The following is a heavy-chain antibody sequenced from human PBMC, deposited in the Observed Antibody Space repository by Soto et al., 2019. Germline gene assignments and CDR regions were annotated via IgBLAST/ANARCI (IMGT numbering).Heavy chain of an antibody. CDR2: VSGSGGST. D-gene: IGHD3-3*01. CDR3: ANGGGRITIFGVVSIPL. J-gene: IGHJ2*01. CDR1: GFTFSSYA. V-gene: IGHV3-23*01. Sequence: EVQLLESGGGLVQPGGSLRLSCAASGFTFSSYAMSWVRQAPGKGLEWVSAVSGSGGSTYYADSVKGRFTISRDNSKNTLYLQKNSLRAEDTAVYYLANGGGRITIFGVVSIPLCGRGTLVTVSS.